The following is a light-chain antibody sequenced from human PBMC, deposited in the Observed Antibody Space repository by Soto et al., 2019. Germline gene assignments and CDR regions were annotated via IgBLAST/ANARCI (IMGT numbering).Light chain of an antibody. CDR1: SSDVGGYNY. CDR2: EVS. J-gene: IGLJ1*01. Sequence: QSALTQPASVSGSPGQSITISCTGTSSDVGGYNYVSWYQQHPGKAPKLIIYEVSNRPSGVSNRFSGSKSGNTASVTISGLQAEDEADYYCSSYTSSSTPVVFGTGTKLTVL. V-gene: IGLV2-14*01. CDR3: SSYTSSSTPVV.